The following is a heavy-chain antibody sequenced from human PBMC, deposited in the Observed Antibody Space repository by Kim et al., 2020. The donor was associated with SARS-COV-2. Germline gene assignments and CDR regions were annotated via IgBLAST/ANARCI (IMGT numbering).Heavy chain of an antibody. CDR3: ARGSKSFDY. V-gene: IGHV3-72*01. Sequence: YPTEYAASVKGRFTISRDDSKNSLNLQMNSLRTEDTAVYYCARGSKSFDYWGQGNRVTVSS. J-gene: IGHJ4*02. CDR2: YPT.